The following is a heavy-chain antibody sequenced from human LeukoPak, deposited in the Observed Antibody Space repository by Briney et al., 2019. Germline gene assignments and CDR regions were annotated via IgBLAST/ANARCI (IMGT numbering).Heavy chain of an antibody. V-gene: IGHV3-74*01. D-gene: IGHD4-23*01. J-gene: IGHJ4*02. CDR2: INTDGSST. CDR1: GFTFSSYW. CDR3: TRPQDYGGNSNFDY. Sequence: PGGSLRLSCAAAGFTFSSYWMHWVRQAPGKGPVWVSRINTDGSSTTYADSVEGRFTISRDNARNTLYLQMNSLRAEDTAVYYCTRPQDYGGNSNFDYWGQGILVTVSS.